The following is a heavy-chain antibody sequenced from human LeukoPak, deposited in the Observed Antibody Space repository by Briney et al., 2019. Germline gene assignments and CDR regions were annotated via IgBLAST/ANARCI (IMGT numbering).Heavy chain of an antibody. Sequence: GESLKISCKGPGYSFTSYWIGWVRQMPGKGLEWMGIIYPGDSDTRYSPSFQGQVTISADKSISTAYLQWSSLKASDTAMYYCARHPAYCGGDCYHWYFDLWGRGTLVTVSS. J-gene: IGHJ2*01. V-gene: IGHV5-51*01. D-gene: IGHD2-21*01. CDR3: ARHPAYCGGDCYHWYFDL. CDR1: GYSFTSYW. CDR2: IYPGDSDT.